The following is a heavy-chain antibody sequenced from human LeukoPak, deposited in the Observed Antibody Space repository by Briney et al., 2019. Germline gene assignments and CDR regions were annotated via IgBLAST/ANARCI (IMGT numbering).Heavy chain of an antibody. J-gene: IGHJ4*02. CDR2: ISYDGSNK. V-gene: IGHV3-30*18. D-gene: IGHD4-17*01. CDR3: AKSHYGDYEEFDY. Sequence: GRSLRLSCATSGFTFSSYGMHWIRQAPGKGLERVAVISYDGSNKYYADSVKGRFTISRDNSKNTLYLQMNSLRAEDTAVYYCAKSHYGDYEEFDYWGQGTLVTVSS. CDR1: GFTFSSYG.